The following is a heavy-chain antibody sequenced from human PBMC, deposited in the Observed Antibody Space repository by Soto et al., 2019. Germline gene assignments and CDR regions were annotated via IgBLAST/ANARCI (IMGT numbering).Heavy chain of an antibody. CDR2: INPSGGST. V-gene: IGHV1-46*03. D-gene: IGHD6-13*01. Sequence: ASVKGSCKASGYTLTGYYMHWVRQAPGQGLEWMGIINPSGGSTSYAQKFQGRVTMTRDTSTSTVYMELSSLRSEDTAVYYCARDAVYGGSSWPSFGEGVDSWGQGTLVTVSS. CDR3: ARDAVYGGSSWPSFGEGVDS. J-gene: IGHJ4*02. CDR1: GYTLTGYY.